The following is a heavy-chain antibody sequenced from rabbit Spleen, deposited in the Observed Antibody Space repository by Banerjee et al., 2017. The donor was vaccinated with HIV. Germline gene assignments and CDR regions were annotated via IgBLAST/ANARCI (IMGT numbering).Heavy chain of an antibody. V-gene: IGHV1S45*01. CDR3: ARWWYNSVDGLDS. CDR2: IYTGDGNT. J-gene: IGHJ2*01. D-gene: IGHD4-1*01. CDR1: GFSFSDNYW. Sequence: LSCTASGFSFSDNYWICWVRQAPGKGPEWIACIYTGDGNTYYASWAKGRFTISKTSSTTVTLQMTSLTVADTATYFCARWWYNSVDGLDSWGPGTLVTVS.